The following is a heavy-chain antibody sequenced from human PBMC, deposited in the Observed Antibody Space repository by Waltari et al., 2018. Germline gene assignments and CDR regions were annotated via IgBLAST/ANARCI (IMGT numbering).Heavy chain of an antibody. D-gene: IGHD1-26*01. CDR1: GFTFTSSA. CDR3: AANPSIRGYYYYMDV. V-gene: IGHV1-58*02. CDR2: IVVGSGNT. J-gene: IGHJ6*03. Sequence: QMQLVQSGPDVKKPGTSVQVSCTASGFTFTSSAMQWGRQARGQRREWIGWIVVGSGNTNYAQKFQERVTITRDMSTSTAYMELSSLRSEDTAVYYCAANPSIRGYYYYMDVWGKGTTVTVSS.